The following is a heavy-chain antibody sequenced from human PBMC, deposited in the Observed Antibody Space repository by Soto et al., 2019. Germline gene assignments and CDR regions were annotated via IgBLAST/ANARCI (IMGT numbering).Heavy chain of an antibody. V-gene: IGHV1-3*01. Sequence: ASVKVFCKASGYTFTIYSMHWVLQAPGQKLEWMVGINAGNGNTKYSQKFQGRVTITRDTSASTAYMKLSSLRSEDTAVYYCATAMLGTTRFGVVSAFFDPWVQVTLVTVSS. CDR1: GYTFTIYS. D-gene: IGHD3-3*01. J-gene: IGHJ5*02. CDR2: INAGNGNT. CDR3: ATAMLGTTRFGVVSAFFDP.